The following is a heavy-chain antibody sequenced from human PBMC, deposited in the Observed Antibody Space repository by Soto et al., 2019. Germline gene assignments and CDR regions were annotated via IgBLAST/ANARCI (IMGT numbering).Heavy chain of an antibody. CDR2: ISSSSSTI. CDR1: GFTFSSYS. Sequence: GGSLRLSCAASGFTFSSYSMNWVRQAPGKGLEWVSYISSSSSTIYYADSVKGRFTISRDNAKNSLYLQMKSMRDEDTAVYYSARDPPSCCSPGPKHYYYYYGMDVWGQGTTVTVSS. V-gene: IGHV3-48*02. J-gene: IGHJ6*02. D-gene: IGHD2-15*01. CDR3: ARDPPSCCSPGPKHYYYYYGMDV.